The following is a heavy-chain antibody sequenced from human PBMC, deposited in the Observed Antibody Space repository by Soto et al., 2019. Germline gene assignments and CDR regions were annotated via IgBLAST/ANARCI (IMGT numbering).Heavy chain of an antibody. D-gene: IGHD2-15*01. V-gene: IGHV4-59*01. J-gene: IGHJ4*02. CDR1: GRLIGGFY. CDR3: ATQAGNCAGGSCRNNPSPFDF. Sequence: QVLLQESGPRLEKPSETLSLSCSVSGRLIGGFYWSWIRQSPEKGLEWIGLLSHTGKNEYNPSLRGRVTMSADTTKNQFILKLNSVTAADTAVYYCATQAGNCAGGSCRNNPSPFDFWGQGMLVTVSS. CDR2: LSHTGKN.